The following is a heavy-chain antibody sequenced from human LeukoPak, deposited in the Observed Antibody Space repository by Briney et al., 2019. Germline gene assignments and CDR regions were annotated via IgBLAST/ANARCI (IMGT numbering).Heavy chain of an antibody. J-gene: IGHJ4*02. V-gene: IGHV3-33*01. Sequence: GGSLRLSCVASGFTFSSFGMHWVRQAPDKGLEWVALIWYDGSNTYYADSVKGRFTISRDDSKNTVYLQMNSLRAEDTALYYCARGFLDFDSWGQGTLVIVSS. CDR3: ARGFLDFDS. D-gene: IGHD3-3*01. CDR1: GFTFSSFG. CDR2: IWYDGSNT.